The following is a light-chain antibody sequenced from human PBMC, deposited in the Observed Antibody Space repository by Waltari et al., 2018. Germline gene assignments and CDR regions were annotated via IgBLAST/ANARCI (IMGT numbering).Light chain of an antibody. V-gene: IGKV3-11*01. CDR3: QDRSSWPT. J-gene: IGKJ4*01. Sequence: EIVLTQSPATLSLSPGERATLSCRASQSISDHLAWYQQKPGQPPRLIIYDASNRATGIPPRFSGTGSGTDFTLTITSLEPEDFAVYYCQDRSSWPTFGGGTKVDLK. CDR2: DAS. CDR1: QSISDH.